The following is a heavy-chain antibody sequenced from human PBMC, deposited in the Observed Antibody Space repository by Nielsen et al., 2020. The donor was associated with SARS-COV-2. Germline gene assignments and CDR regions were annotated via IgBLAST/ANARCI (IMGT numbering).Heavy chain of an antibody. CDR1: GFTFSSYW. D-gene: IGHD3-10*01. CDR3: VGRRTPRGVYSFEN. CDR2: VRSPTYGATS. Sequence: GESLKISCAASGFTFSSYWMSWVRQAPGKGLEWLGFVRSPTYGATSEYAASVRDRFTISRDESTRIAYLQMNSLRADDTAVYYCVGRRTPRGVYSFENWGQGTLGNGPS. V-gene: IGHV3-49*04. J-gene: IGHJ4*02.